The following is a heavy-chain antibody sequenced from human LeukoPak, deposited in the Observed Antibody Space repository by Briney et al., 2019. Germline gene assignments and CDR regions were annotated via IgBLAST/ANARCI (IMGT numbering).Heavy chain of an antibody. V-gene: IGHV4-59*01. CDR1: GGSISSYY. D-gene: IGHD5/OR15-5a*01. Sequence: PSETLSLTCTVSGGSISSYYWSWIRQPPGKGLEWIGYIYYSGSTNYNPSLKSRVTTSVDTPKNQFSLKLSSVIAADTAVYYCARGLRAILDYWGQGTPVTVSS. CDR2: IYYSGST. J-gene: IGHJ4*02. CDR3: ARGLRAILDY.